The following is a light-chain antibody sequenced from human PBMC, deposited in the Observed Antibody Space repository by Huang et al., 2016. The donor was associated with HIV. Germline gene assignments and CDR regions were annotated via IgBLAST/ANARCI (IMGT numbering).Light chain of an antibody. CDR3: QQYFSSLWS. V-gene: IGKV1-NL1*01. J-gene: IGKJ1*01. CDR1: QGLSFS. Sequence: DIQMTQSPSSLSASVGDRVTITCRASQGLSFSLAWYQQKPGRAPKLLLSGASRLEVGVPPRFTGSGSGADYSLTINGLQPEDFATYYCQQYFSSLWSFGQGTKVDIK. CDR2: GAS.